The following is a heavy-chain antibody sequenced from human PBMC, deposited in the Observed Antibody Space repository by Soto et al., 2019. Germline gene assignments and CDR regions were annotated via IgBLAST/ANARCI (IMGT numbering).Heavy chain of an antibody. CDR1: GFTFSSNS. V-gene: IGHV3-48*02. CDR2: ISSSSSTI. CDR3: ARVIWSGHLTSDL. J-gene: IGHJ5*02. D-gene: IGHD3-3*01. Sequence: PGGSLRLSCAASGFTFSSNSMNWVRQAPGKGLEWISYISSSSSTIYADSVKGRFTISRDNAKNSLYLQMNSLRDEDTAVYYCARVIWSGHLTSDLWGQGTLVTVPS.